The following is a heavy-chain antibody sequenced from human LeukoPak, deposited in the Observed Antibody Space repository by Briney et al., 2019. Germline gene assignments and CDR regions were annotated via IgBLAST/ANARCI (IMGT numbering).Heavy chain of an antibody. CDR1: GGSISSYY. V-gene: IGHV4-59*01. CDR3: ARDSRGHYGQYNWFDP. CDR2: IYYSGST. Sequence: ASETLSLTCTVSGGSISSYYWSWIRQPPGKGLEWIGYIYYSGSTNYNPSLKSRVTISVDTSKNQFSLKLSSVTAADTAVYYCARDSRGHYGQYNWFDPWGQGTLVTVSS. D-gene: IGHD4-17*01. J-gene: IGHJ5*02.